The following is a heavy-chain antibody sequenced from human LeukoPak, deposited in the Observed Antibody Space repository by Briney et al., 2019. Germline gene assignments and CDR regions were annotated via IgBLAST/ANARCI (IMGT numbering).Heavy chain of an antibody. CDR3: AGDIVGATRGAFDI. CDR1: GYTFTGYY. J-gene: IGHJ3*02. V-gene: IGHV1-2*02. D-gene: IGHD1-26*01. Sequence: ASVKVSCKASGYTFTGYYMHWVRQAPGQGLEWMGWINPNSGGTNYAQKFQGRVTMTRDTSISTAYMELSRLRSDDTAVYYCAGDIVGATRGAFDIWGQGTMVTVSS. CDR2: INPNSGGT.